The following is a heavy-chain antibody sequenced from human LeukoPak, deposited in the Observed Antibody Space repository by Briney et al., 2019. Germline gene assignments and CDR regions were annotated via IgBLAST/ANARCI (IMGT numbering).Heavy chain of an antibody. J-gene: IGHJ4*02. V-gene: IGHV4-34*01. D-gene: IGHD6-19*01. CDR2: IHHSGSI. CDR3: ASLIAVAGTGPDY. Sequence: SETLSLTCAVHGESFSNYFWSWIRQPPGKGLEWLGEIHHSGSINYNPSLKSRAIISLDTSKNQFSLNLSSVTAADTAIYYCASLIAVAGTGPDYWGQGTLVTVSS. CDR1: GESFSNYF.